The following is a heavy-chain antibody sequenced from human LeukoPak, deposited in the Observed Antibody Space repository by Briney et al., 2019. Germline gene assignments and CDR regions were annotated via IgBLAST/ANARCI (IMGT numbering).Heavy chain of an antibody. J-gene: IGHJ4*02. V-gene: IGHV3-7*03. Sequence: PGGSLRLSCAASGFTFSDYYMSWIRQVPGKGLEWVVNINEGGNEKNYVDSVKGRFTASRDNAQNSLYLQMNSLRVEDTAVYYCARHPNSNWDYWGQGTLVTVSS. CDR1: GFTFSDYY. CDR3: ARHPNSNWDY. CDR2: INEGGNEK. D-gene: IGHD6-13*01.